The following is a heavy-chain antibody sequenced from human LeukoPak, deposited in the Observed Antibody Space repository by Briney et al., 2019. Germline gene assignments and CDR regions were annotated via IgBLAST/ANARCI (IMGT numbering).Heavy chain of an antibody. J-gene: IGHJ4*02. CDR3: ARTNGAVAGTDFDY. CDR1: GYTFTSYD. V-gene: IGHV1-8*01. Sequence: ASVKVSCKASGYTFTSYDINWVRQATGQGLEWMGWMNPNSGNTGYAQKFQGRVTMTRNTSISTAYMELSSLRSEDTAVYHCARTNGAVAGTDFDYWGQGTLVTVSS. CDR2: MNPNSGNT. D-gene: IGHD6-19*01.